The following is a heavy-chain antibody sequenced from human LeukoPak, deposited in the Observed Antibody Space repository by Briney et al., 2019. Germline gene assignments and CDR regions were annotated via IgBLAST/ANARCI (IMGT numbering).Heavy chain of an antibody. CDR1: GYTFTSYG. CDR2: ISAYNGNT. V-gene: IGHV1-18*01. CDR3: ARVILICSSTSCPGAWFDP. D-gene: IGHD2-2*01. Sequence: ASVKVSCKASGYTFTSYGISWVRQAPGQGLEWMGWISAYNGNTNYAQKLQGRVTMTTDTATSTAYMELRSLRSDDTAVYYCARVILICSSTSCPGAWFDPWGQGTLVTVSS. J-gene: IGHJ5*02.